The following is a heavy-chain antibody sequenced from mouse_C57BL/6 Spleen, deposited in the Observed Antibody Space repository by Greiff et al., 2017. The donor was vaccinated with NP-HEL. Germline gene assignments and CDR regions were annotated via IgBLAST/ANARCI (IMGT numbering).Heavy chain of an antibody. CDR2: IDPENGDT. Sequence: VQLKESGAELVRPGASVKLSCTASGFNIKDDYMHWVKQRPEQGLEWIGWIDPENGDTEYASKFQGKATITADTSSNTAYLQLSSLTSEDTAVYYCTTESSSYGFAYWGQGTLVTVSA. CDR1: GFNIKDDY. J-gene: IGHJ3*01. D-gene: IGHD1-1*01. CDR3: TTESSSYGFAY. V-gene: IGHV14-4*01.